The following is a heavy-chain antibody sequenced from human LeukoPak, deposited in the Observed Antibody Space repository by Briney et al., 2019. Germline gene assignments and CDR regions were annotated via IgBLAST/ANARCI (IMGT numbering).Heavy chain of an antibody. Sequence: PGGSLRLSCAASGFNFRASGMHWVRQGPGKGLEWVTIISSDGSKRYYTDSVKGRFTISRDDSKNMVYLQMNSLRPEDTAVYYCTKDIGWFGGLHYGGQGTLVAVSS. V-gene: IGHV3-30*18. J-gene: IGHJ4*02. D-gene: IGHD3-10*01. CDR3: TKDIGWFGGLHY. CDR2: ISSDGSKR. CDR1: GFNFRASG.